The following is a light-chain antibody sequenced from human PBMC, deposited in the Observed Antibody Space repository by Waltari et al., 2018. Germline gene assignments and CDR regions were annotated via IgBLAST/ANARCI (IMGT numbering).Light chain of an antibody. J-gene: IGKJ1*01. Sequence: EIVLTQSPGTLSLSPGERATLSCRASQSIGRSLVSYHQKPGQAPRLLIYDVSRRATGIPDRVSGSGYGTDFSLTISRLEPEDFAVYYCQKYERLPATFGQGTTVEIK. CDR1: QSIGRS. V-gene: IGKV3-20*01. CDR3: QKYERLPAT. CDR2: DVS.